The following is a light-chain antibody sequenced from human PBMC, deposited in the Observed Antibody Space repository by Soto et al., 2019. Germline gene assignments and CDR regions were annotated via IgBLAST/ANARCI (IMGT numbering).Light chain of an antibody. CDR1: SSDVGGYNY. CDR2: EVS. Sequence: QSALTQPASVSGSPGQSITISCTGTSSDVGGYNYVSWYQLHPGKAPKLMVYEVSNRPSGVSNRFSGSKSGNTASLSISGLQAEDEADYYCSSYSSSATNYVFGSGTKLTVL. CDR3: SSYSSSATNYV. J-gene: IGLJ1*01. V-gene: IGLV2-14*01.